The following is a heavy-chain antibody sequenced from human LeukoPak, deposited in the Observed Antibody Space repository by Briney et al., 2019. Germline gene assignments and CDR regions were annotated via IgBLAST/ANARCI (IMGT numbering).Heavy chain of an antibody. V-gene: IGHV1-8*01. CDR3: ARGRPYYYGSGSYSRYAFDI. CDR2: MNPNSGNT. CDR1: VYTFTSYD. Sequence: GASVRVSCRSSVYTFTSYDINWVRQATGQGLEWMGCMNPNSGNTGYAQKFQGRVTMTRNTSISTAYMELSSLRSEDTAVYYCARGRPYYYGSGSYSRYAFDIWGQGTMVTVSS. D-gene: IGHD3-10*01. J-gene: IGHJ3*02.